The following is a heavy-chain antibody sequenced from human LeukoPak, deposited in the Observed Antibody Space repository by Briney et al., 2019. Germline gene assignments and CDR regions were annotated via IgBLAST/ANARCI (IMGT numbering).Heavy chain of an antibody. D-gene: IGHD3-22*01. J-gene: IGHJ4*02. V-gene: IGHV1-69*13. CDR1: GGTFSSYA. CDR3: ARAARYYYDGSGYYYFDY. CDR2: IIPIFGTA. Sequence: ASVKVSCKASGGTFSSYAISWVRQAPGQGLEWMGGIIPIFGTANYAQKFQGRVTITADESTSTAYMELSSLRSEDTAVYYCARAARYYYDGSGYYYFDYWGQGTLVTVSS.